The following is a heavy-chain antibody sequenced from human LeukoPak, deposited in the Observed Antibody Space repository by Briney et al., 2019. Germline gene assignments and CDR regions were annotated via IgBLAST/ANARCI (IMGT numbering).Heavy chain of an antibody. V-gene: IGHV1-8*01. CDR2: MNPNSGNT. J-gene: IGHJ4*02. D-gene: IGHD2-21*02. CDR1: GYTFTSYD. Sequence: ASVKVSCKASGYTFTSYDINWVRQATGQGLEWMGWMNPNSGNTGYAQKFRGRVTMTRDTSTSTVYMELSSLRSEDTAVYYCARDAMTQIGGGDCYFDYWGQGTLVTVSS. CDR3: ARDAMTQIGGGDCYFDY.